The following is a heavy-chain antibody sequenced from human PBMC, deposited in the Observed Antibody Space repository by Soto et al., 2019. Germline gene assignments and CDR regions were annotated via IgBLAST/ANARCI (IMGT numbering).Heavy chain of an antibody. V-gene: IGHV3-33*01. J-gene: IGHJ4*02. Sequence: QVQLVESGGGVVQPGRSLRLSCAASGFTFSSYGMHWVRQAPGKGLEWVAVICYDGSNKYYADSVKGRFTISRDNSKNTLYLQMNSLRAEDTAVYYCARDPVDTAMVYFDYWGQGTLVTVSS. CDR2: ICYDGSNK. D-gene: IGHD5-18*01. CDR1: GFTFSSYG. CDR3: ARDPVDTAMVYFDY.